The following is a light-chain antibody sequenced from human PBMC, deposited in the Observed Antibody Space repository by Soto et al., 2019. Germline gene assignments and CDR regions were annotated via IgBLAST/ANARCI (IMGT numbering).Light chain of an antibody. V-gene: IGKV3-15*01. J-gene: IGKJ2*01. Sequence: EIVMTQSPATLSLSPGERAALSCRASQSINSELAWYQQKPGQPPRLLLYGASTRATGVPARFTGSESGSEFTLTNSGLQSEDFAVYYCQQGHNWPLTFGQGTRLEI. CDR1: QSINSE. CDR2: GAS. CDR3: QQGHNWPLT.